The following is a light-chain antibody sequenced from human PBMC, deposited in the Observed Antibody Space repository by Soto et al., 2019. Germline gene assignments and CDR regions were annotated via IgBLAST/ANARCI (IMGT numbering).Light chain of an antibody. CDR3: QQYGGSSYT. CDR1: QSVSSY. V-gene: IGKV3-11*01. CDR2: DAS. Sequence: EIVLTQSPATLSLSPGERATLSCRASQSVSSYLAWYQQKPGQAPRLLIYDASNRATGIPARFSGSGSGTDFTLTISSLEPEDSAVYYCQQYGGSSYTFGQGTKVDIK. J-gene: IGKJ2*01.